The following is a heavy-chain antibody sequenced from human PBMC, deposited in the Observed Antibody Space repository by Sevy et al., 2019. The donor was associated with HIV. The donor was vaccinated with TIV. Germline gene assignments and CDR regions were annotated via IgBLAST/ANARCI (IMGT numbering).Heavy chain of an antibody. Sequence: ASVKVSCKASGYTFTSYGISWVRQAPGQGLEWMGWISAYNGNTNYAQKLQGRVTMTTDTSMSTAYMELRSLGSDDTAVYYCARDRECSGGSCYSIDAFDIWGQGTMVTVSS. V-gene: IGHV1-18*01. CDR2: ISAYNGNT. CDR1: GYTFTSYG. CDR3: ARDRECSGGSCYSIDAFDI. J-gene: IGHJ3*02. D-gene: IGHD2-15*01.